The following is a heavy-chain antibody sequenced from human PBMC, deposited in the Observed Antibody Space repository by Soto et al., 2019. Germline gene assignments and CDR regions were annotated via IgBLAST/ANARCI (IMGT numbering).Heavy chain of an antibody. CDR3: ARDGSSSSGIGYYYGMDV. CDR2: IIPIFGTA. J-gene: IGHJ6*02. D-gene: IGHD6-6*01. CDR1: GGTFSSYA. V-gene: IGHV1-69*01. Sequence: QVQLVQSGAEVKKPGSSVKVSCKASGGTFSSYAISWVRQAPGQGLEWMGGIIPIFGTANYAQKFQGRVTITADESTSTAYMELSSVRSEDTAVYYCARDGSSSSGIGYYYGMDVWGHGTTVTVSS.